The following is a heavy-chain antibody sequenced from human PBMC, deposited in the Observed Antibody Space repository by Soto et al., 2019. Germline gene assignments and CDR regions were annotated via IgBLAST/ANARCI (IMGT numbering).Heavy chain of an antibody. CDR3: ARMGSQRYYYYGMDV. CDR2: ISSSSSYI. D-gene: IGHD6-25*01. Sequence: EVQLVESGGGLVKPGGSLRLSCAASGFTFSSYSMNWVRQAPGKGLEWVSSISSSSSYIYYAVSVKGRFTISRDNAKNSLYLQMNSLRAEDTAVYYCARMGSQRYYYYGMDVWGQGTTVTVSS. J-gene: IGHJ6*02. V-gene: IGHV3-21*01. CDR1: GFTFSSYS.